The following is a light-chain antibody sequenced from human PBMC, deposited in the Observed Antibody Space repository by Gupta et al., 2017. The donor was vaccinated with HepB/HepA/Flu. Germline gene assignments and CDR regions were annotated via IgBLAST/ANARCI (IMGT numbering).Light chain of an antibody. CDR2: AAS. CDR1: QRISSY. Sequence: DIQMTQSPSSLSASVGDRVTITCRASQRISSYLNWYQQKPGKAPKLLIYAASRVQSGVPSRFSGSGSGTDFTLTISRRQPEDFATYYCQQTDSTPLTFGGGTKVEIK. CDR3: QQTDSTPLT. V-gene: IGKV1-39*01. J-gene: IGKJ4*01.